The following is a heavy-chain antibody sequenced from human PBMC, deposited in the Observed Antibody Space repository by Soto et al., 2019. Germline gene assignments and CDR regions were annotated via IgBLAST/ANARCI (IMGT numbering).Heavy chain of an antibody. J-gene: IGHJ6*02. D-gene: IGHD3-22*01. CDR1: GLTFRSHA. CDR2: ISGSGGST. Sequence: GGSLRLSCAASGLTFRSHAMSWVRQAPGKGLEWVSAISGSGGSTYYADSVKGRFTISRDNSKNTLYLQMNSLRAEDTAVYYCANRLYYYDSSGPYGMDVWGQGTTVTVSS. CDR3: ANRLYYYDSSGPYGMDV. V-gene: IGHV3-23*01.